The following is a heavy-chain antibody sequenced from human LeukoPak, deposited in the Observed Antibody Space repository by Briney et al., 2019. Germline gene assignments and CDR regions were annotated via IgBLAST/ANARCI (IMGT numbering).Heavy chain of an antibody. Sequence: PRGSLRLSCEASGFTFSAYAMTWVRQAPGKGLEWVSCISTSSSYIYYADSVKGRFTISRDNARNSLYLQMNSLRAEDTAVYYCARDDIFDYWGQGTLVTVSS. CDR3: ARDDIFDY. CDR2: ISTSSSYI. V-gene: IGHV3-21*01. J-gene: IGHJ4*02. CDR1: GFTFSAYA.